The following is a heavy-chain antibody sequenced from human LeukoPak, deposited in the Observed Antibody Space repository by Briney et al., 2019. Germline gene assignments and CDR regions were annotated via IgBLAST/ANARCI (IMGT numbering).Heavy chain of an antibody. V-gene: IGHV3-23*01. Sequence: PGGSLRLSCVASGFTFSSYVMSWVRQAPGKGLEWVSAISGSGGSTYYADSVKGRFTISRDNSKNTLYMQMNSLRAEDTAVYYCAKAFYSNYDYWGQGTLVTVSS. CDR3: AKAFYSNYDY. CDR2: ISGSGGST. CDR1: GFTFSSYV. D-gene: IGHD4-11*01. J-gene: IGHJ4*02.